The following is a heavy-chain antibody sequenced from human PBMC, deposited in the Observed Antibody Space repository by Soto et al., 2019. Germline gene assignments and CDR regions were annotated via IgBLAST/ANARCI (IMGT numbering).Heavy chain of an antibody. CDR2: ISGSGGST. J-gene: IGHJ4*02. CDR1: GFTFSSYA. V-gene: IGHV3-23*01. CDR3: ARTGDLYRKFDY. D-gene: IGHD7-27*01. Sequence: VGSLRLSCAASGFTFSSYAMSWVRQAPGKGLEWVSAISGSGGSTYYADSVKGRFTISRDNSKNTLYLQMNSLRAEDTAVYYCARTGDLYRKFDYWGQGTLVTVSS.